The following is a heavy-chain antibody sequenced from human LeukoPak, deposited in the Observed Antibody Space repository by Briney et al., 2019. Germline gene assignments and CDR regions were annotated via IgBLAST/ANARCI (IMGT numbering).Heavy chain of an antibody. J-gene: IGHJ6*02. CDR3: AKDRVTIFGVVPGGVAYGMDV. CDR2: ISWNSGSI. CDR1: GFTFDDYA. Sequence: GRSLRLSCAASGFTFDDYATHWVRQAPGKGLEWVSGISWNSGSIGYADSVKGRFTISRDNAKNSLYLQMNSLRAEDTALYYCAKDRVTIFGVVPGGVAYGMDVWGQGTTVTVSS. V-gene: IGHV3-9*01. D-gene: IGHD3-3*01.